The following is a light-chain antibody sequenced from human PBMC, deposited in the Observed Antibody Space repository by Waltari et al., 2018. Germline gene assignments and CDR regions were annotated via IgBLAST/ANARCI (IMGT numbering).Light chain of an antibody. J-gene: IGKJ1*01. V-gene: IGKV1-39*01. CDR2: YAN. CDR3: QQGNSNPPT. CDR1: QGISSY. Sequence: DIQMSQSPSSLSASVGDRVTITCRASQGISSYLNGYQQKPGKAPKLLIYYANSLASGVPSRFSGSGSGTEFTLTISSLQPEDFATYYCQQGNSNPPTFGQGTKVEIK.